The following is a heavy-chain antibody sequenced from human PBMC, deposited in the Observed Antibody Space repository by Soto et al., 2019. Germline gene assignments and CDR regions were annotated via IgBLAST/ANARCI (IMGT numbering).Heavy chain of an antibody. CDR3: ARLHASGDHTHYYYAMDV. CDR2: ITPYNDNT. D-gene: IGHD2-15*01. CDR1: GYTFHSYG. V-gene: IGHV1-18*01. J-gene: IGHJ6*02. Sequence: QVQLEQSGTEVKKPGASVRVTCKASGYTFHSYGITWVRQAPGHGLEWMRWITPYNDNTNYDQKFQGRVTMTTDTSSSTAYLELRSLRSDDTAIYYCARLHASGDHTHYYYAMDVWGQGTTVTVSS.